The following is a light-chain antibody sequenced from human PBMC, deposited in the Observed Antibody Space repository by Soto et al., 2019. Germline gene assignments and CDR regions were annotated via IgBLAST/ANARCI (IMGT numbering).Light chain of an antibody. V-gene: IGKV1-5*01. J-gene: IGKJ1*01. CDR1: QSISSW. CDR2: DVS. Sequence: DIQMTQSPPTLSASVGDRVTITCRASQSISSWLAWYQQRPGKAPNLLIYDVSSLESGVPSRFSGSGSGTEVTLTISCLQPDDFASYYCQQYTNYPWTFGKGNRWIS. CDR3: QQYTNYPWT.